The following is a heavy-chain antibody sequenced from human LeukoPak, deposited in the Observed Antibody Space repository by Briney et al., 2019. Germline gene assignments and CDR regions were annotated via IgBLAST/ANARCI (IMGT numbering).Heavy chain of an antibody. Sequence: NPSQTLSLTCTVSGGSISSGDYYWSWIRQPPGKGLEWIGYIYYSGSTYYNPSLKSRVTISVDTSKNQFSLKLSSVTAADTDVYYCASEDSNSSYFDYWGQGTLVTVSS. J-gene: IGHJ4*02. D-gene: IGHD6-6*01. V-gene: IGHV4-30-4*08. CDR3: ASEDSNSSYFDY. CDR2: IYYSGST. CDR1: GGSISSGDYY.